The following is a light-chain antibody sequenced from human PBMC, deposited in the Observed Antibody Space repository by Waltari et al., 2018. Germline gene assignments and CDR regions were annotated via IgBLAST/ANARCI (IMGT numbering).Light chain of an antibody. V-gene: IGKV2-28*01. CDR1: QSLLHINGYTY. CDR2: LVS. J-gene: IGKJ4*01. Sequence: DIVMTQTPLSLSVTPGEPASISCRSSQSLLHINGYTYFHWYLQKPGQSPQLLIYLVSNLASGIPDRFSGSGSGTDFTLKISRVEAEYVGVYYCEQTLQTPLTFGGGTKVEIK. CDR3: EQTLQTPLT.